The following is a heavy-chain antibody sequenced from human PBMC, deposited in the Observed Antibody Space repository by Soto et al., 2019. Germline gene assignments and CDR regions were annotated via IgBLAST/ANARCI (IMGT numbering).Heavy chain of an antibody. CDR1: GGSISTYY. D-gene: IGHD3-10*01. J-gene: IGHJ5*02. CDR2: IYYSGST. V-gene: IGHV4-59*12. CDR3: ARNPPIYGSGSYINWFDP. Sequence: SETLSLTCTVSGGSISTYYWSWIRQPPGKGLEWIGYIYYSGSTYYNPSLKSRVTISVDTSKNQFSLKLSSVTAADTAVYYCARNPPIYGSGSYINWFDPWGQGTLVTVSS.